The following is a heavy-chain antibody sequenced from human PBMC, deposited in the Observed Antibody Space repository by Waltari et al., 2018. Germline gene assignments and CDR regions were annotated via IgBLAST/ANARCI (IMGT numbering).Heavy chain of an antibody. Sequence: QVQLLQWGAGLLKPSETLSLTCAVYGGSFRGYYWSWLRQLPGKGLEWLGEINHNASPDYYPALKSRATISIETAKNQFSLKLDSVTAADTGVYYCARGWLQVAPPYYYYMDVWDRGTAVTVSS. CDR2: INHNASP. V-gene: IGHV4-34*01. CDR1: GGSFRGYY. CDR3: ARGWLQVAPPYYYYMDV. D-gene: IGHD6-19*01. J-gene: IGHJ6*03.